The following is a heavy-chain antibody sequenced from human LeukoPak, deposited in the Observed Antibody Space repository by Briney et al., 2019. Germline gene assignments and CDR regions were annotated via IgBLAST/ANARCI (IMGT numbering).Heavy chain of an antibody. CDR3: ARNRNTIFGVVIPFDY. CDR2: IIPIFGTA. CDR1: GGTFSSYA. Sequence: SVKVSCKASGGTFSSYAISWVRQAPGQGLEWMGGIIPIFGTANYAQKFQGRVTITADESTSTAYMELSSLRSEDTAVYYCARNRNTIFGVVIPFDYWGQGPLVTVSS. D-gene: IGHD3-3*01. V-gene: IGHV1-69*01. J-gene: IGHJ4*02.